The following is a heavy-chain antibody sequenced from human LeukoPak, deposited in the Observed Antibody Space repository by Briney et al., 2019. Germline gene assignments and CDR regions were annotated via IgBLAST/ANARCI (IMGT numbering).Heavy chain of an antibody. CDR1: GGSFSGYY. V-gene: IGHV4-34*01. Sequence: ETLSLTCAVYGGSFSGYYWSWIRQPPGKGLEWIGEINHSGSTNYNPSLKSRVTISVDTSKNQFSLKLSSVTAADTAVYYCASTRGYYDSRALDYWGQGTLVTVSS. CDR3: ASTRGYYDSRALDY. CDR2: INHSGST. J-gene: IGHJ4*02. D-gene: IGHD3-22*01.